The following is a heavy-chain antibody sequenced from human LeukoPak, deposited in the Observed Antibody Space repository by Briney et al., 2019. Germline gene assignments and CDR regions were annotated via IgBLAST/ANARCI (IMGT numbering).Heavy chain of an antibody. D-gene: IGHD2-2*01. J-gene: IGHJ4*02. CDR2: ISASGAST. CDR1: GFTFSSYA. V-gene: IGHV3-23*01. Sequence: GGSLRLSCAASGFTFSSYAMSWVRQAPGKGLEWVSAISASGASTYYTDSVKGRFTISRDNSKNTLYLQMNSLRADDTAVYYCAKSGSTSRSTSCYYFDYWGQGTLVTVSS. CDR3: AKSGSTSRSTSCYYFDY.